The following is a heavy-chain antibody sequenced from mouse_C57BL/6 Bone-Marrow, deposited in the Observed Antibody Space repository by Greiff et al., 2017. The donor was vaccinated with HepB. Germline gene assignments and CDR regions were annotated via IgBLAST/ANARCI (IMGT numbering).Heavy chain of an antibody. J-gene: IGHJ3*01. D-gene: IGHD1-1*01. CDR1: GFSLTSYG. CDR3: ARYALFYLCGSSYACSY. Sequence: QVQLQQSGPGLVQPSQSLSITCTVSGFSLTSYGVHWVRQSPGKGLEWLGVIWSGGSTDYNAAFISRLSISKDNSKSQVFFKMNSLRAGDTDIYYCARYALFYLCGSSYACSYWGQGTLVTVSA. CDR2: IWSGGST. V-gene: IGHV2-2*01.